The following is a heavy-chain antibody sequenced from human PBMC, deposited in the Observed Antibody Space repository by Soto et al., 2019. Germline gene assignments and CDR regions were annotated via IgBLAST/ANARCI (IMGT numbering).Heavy chain of an antibody. CDR1: GGSISSGDYY. Sequence: PSETLSLTCTVSGGSISSGDYYWSWIRQPPGKGLEWIGYIYYSGSTYYNLSLKSRVTISVDTSKNQFSLKLSSVTAADTAVYYCARVGRGWYSPFDYWGQGTLVTVSS. J-gene: IGHJ4*02. CDR2: IYYSGST. V-gene: IGHV4-30-4*01. D-gene: IGHD6-19*01. CDR3: ARVGRGWYSPFDY.